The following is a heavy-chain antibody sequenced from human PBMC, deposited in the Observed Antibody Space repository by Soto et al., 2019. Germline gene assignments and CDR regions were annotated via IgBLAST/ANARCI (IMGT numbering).Heavy chain of an antibody. CDR3: ARGGHVVVVTAALDY. CDR2: VNPSGGHT. Sequence: VQLMQSGAEVKKPGASVKVSCKASGDTFTDYYIHWVRQAPGQGLEWMGTVNPSGGHTTYAQHFLGRVTMPRDTSTSPLYMELTSLRSEDTAVYYCARGGHVVVVTAALDYWGQGTLVTVSS. CDR1: GDTFTDYY. J-gene: IGHJ4*02. D-gene: IGHD2-21*02. V-gene: IGHV1-46*01.